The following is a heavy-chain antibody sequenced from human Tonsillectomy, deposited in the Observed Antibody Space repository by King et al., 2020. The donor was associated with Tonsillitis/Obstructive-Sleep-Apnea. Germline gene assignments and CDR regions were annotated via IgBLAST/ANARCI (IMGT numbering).Heavy chain of an antibody. Sequence: VQLVESGGGVVQPGRSLRLSCAASGFPLSNYAMHWVRPAPGEGLEWVAVISYAGSDKHYADSVKGRFTLSRDISNNTLYLQMNSLRSEDTAVYFCARSDYYYYYMDVWGKGTTVTVSS. J-gene: IGHJ6*03. V-gene: IGHV3-30*04. CDR1: GFPLSNYA. CDR3: ARSDYYYYYMDV. CDR2: ISYAGSDK.